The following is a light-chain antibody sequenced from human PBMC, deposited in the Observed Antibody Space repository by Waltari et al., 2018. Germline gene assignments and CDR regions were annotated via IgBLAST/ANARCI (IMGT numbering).Light chain of an antibody. CDR2: RAS. V-gene: IGKV1-5*03. Sequence: DIQMTQSPSALSASVGDRVTITCRASQSTTTWLAWYQQKPGIAPNLLIYRASTLKSGVPSRFSASGSGTEFTLTISGLQPDDFATYYCQQSYRYPATFGQGTKLEI. J-gene: IGKJ2*01. CDR3: QQSYRYPAT. CDR1: QSTTTW.